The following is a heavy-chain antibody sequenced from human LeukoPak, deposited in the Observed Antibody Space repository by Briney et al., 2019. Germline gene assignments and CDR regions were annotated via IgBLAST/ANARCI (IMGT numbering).Heavy chain of an antibody. V-gene: IGHV4-4*07. D-gene: IGHD6-13*01. CDR2: IYTSGST. Sequence: PSETLSLTCTVSGGSISSYYWSWIRQRPGKGLEWIGRIYTSGSTNYNPSLKSRVTMSVDTSKNQFSLKLSSVTAADTAVYYCASSRAAAEYFDYWGQGTLVSVSS. CDR3: ASSRAAAEYFDY. CDR1: GGSISSYY. J-gene: IGHJ4*02.